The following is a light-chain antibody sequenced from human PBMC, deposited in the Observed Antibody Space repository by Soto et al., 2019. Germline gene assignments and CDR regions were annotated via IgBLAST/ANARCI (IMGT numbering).Light chain of an antibody. Sequence: EIVLTQSPGTLSLSPGERATLSCRASQSVTSSYLAWYQQKPGQAPSLLIYGASNSATGIPDRFSGSGSGTDFTLTISRLAPEDFAVYYCQQYSRSPLTFGRETNVDI. CDR1: QSVTSSY. CDR3: QQYSRSPLT. J-gene: IGKJ3*01. V-gene: IGKV3-20*01. CDR2: GAS.